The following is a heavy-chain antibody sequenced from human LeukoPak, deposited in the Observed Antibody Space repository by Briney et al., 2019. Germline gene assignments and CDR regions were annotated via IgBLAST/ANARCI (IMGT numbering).Heavy chain of an antibody. CDR3: ARVYIVSGTSGSYYYYHYMDV. J-gene: IGHJ6*03. V-gene: IGHV1-69*06. CDR1: GGTFINYA. Sequence: ASVTVSYKASGGTFINYAISWVRQAPGQGLEWMGGIIPVFGTANYAQKFQGRVTITADKSTSTVYMELSSLRSEDTAVYYCARVYIVSGTSGSYYYYHYMDVWGKGTTVTVSS. CDR2: IIPVFGTA. D-gene: IGHD1-26*01.